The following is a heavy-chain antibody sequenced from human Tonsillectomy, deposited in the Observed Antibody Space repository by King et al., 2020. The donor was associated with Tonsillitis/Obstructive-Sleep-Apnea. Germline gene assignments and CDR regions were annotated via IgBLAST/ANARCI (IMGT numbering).Heavy chain of an antibody. CDR3: ARDMVSGQHLRWFDP. J-gene: IGHJ5*02. D-gene: IGHD5/OR15-5a*01. V-gene: IGHV3-7*04. Sequence: VQLVESGGGLVQPGGSLRLSCAASGFTFSSYWMSWVRRAPGKGLEWVANIKQEGSDKNYVDSVKGRFTISRDNAKNSLYLQMNSLRVEDTAVYYCARDMVSGQHLRWFDPWGQGTLVTVSS. CDR1: GFTFSSYW. CDR2: IKQEGSDK.